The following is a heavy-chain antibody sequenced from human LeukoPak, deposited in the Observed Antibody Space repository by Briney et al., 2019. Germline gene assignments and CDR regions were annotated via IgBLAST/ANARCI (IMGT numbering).Heavy chain of an antibody. J-gene: IGHJ3*02. Sequence: SETLSLTCTVSGGSISSYYWNWIRQSPGKGLEWIGLTYYTGSANYNPSLKSRVTISVDTSKNQFSLKLSSVTAADTAVYYCARDVEFRYGGYEVGTFDIWGQGTLVTVSS. D-gene: IGHD5-12*01. CDR2: TYYTGSA. CDR3: ARDVEFRYGGYEVGTFDI. CDR1: GGSISSYY. V-gene: IGHV4-59*01.